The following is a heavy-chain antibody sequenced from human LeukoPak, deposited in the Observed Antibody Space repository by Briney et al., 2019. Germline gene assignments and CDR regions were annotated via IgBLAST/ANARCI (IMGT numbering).Heavy chain of an antibody. CDR2: HHYSAST. J-gene: IGHJ3*02. Sequence: SETLSLTCTVSGASISSYHWTWIRRPPGKGLEWIGYHHYSASTSYNPALTSRVTMSVDTSNNQSSLKLNSVTAADTAIYYCARIHGSYGGAVDIWGPGTMVTVSS. V-gene: IGHV4-59*01. D-gene: IGHD3-10*01. CDR1: GASISSYH. CDR3: ARIHGSYGGAVDI.